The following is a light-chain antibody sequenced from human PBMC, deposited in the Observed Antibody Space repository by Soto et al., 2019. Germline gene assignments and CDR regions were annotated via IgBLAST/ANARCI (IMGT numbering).Light chain of an antibody. J-gene: IGKJ1*01. Sequence: DIQMTQSPSTLSASVGDRVTITCRASQSISSWLAWYQQKPGQAPKLLIYKASTLQSGVPSRFSGSGSGKKFTLALSSLQPDDSATYYCQQYNANWTFGQGTKVEIK. CDR3: QQYNANWT. CDR2: KAS. V-gene: IGKV1-5*03. CDR1: QSISSW.